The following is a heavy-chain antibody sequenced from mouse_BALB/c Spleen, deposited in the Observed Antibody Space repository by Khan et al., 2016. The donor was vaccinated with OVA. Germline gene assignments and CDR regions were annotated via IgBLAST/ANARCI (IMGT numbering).Heavy chain of an antibody. CDR1: GYTFTDFT. Sequence: QVQLKQSGAELVRPGVSVKISCKGSGYTFTDFTMHWVKQSHAMSLEWIGVISTYYGDADYNQKFKGKATMTVDKSSNTAYMDLARLTSEDSAIXDCARGGGRDRFLYWGQGTLVTVSA. J-gene: IGHJ3*01. V-gene: IGHV1S137*01. CDR2: ISTYYGDA. CDR3: ARGGGRDRFLY.